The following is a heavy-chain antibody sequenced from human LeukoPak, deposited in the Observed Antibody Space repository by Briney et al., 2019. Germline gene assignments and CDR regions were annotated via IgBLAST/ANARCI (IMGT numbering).Heavy chain of an antibody. D-gene: IGHD3-9*01. CDR2: IDYSGST. CDR1: GGSISSYY. CDR3: AGTPEYYDILTGYNSLYYFDY. J-gene: IGHJ4*02. V-gene: IGHV4-59*01. Sequence: SETLSLTCTVSGGSISSYYWSWIRQPPGKGLEWIGYIDYSGSTNYNPSLKSRVTISVDTSKNLLSLKLGSVTAADTAVYYCAGTPEYYDILTGYNSLYYFDYWGQGTLVTVSS.